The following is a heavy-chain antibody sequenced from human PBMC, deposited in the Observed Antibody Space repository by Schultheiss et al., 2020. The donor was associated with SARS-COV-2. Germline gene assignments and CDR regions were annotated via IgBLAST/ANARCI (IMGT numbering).Heavy chain of an antibody. V-gene: IGHV3-9*01. CDR1: GFTFDDDA. Sequence: GGSLRLSCAASGFTFDDDAMHWVRQSPGKGLEWVSGISWDSATIGYADSVKGRFTISRDNSKNSLYLQMNSLRAEDTALYYCAKDIGYYYDSSGYEAFDIWGQGTMVTVSS. CDR3: AKDIGYYYDSSGYEAFDI. D-gene: IGHD3-22*01. CDR2: ISWDSATI. J-gene: IGHJ3*02.